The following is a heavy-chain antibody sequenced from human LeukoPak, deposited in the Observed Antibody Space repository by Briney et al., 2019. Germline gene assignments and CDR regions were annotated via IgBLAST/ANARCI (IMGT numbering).Heavy chain of an antibody. CDR1: GGSVSSGSYY. V-gene: IGHV4-61*01. J-gene: IGHJ4*02. CDR2: IYYSGST. CDR3: ARDHRYNSSWYY. D-gene: IGHD6-13*01. Sequence: SETLSLTCTVSGGSVSSGSYYWSWIRQPPGKGLEWIGYIYYSGSTNYNPSLKSRVTISVDTSKNQFSLKLSSVTAADTAVYYCARDHRYNSSWYYWGQGTLVTVSS.